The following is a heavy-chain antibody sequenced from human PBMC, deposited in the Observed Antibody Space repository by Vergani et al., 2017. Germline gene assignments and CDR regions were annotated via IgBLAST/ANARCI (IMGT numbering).Heavy chain of an antibody. CDR2: ISGSGGST. D-gene: IGHD3-3*01. Sequence: EVQLLESGGGLVQPGGSLRLSCEASGFTFSSYALSWVRQPPGKGVEWVSGISGSGGSTYYADSVKGRFTISSDNSKNTLYLQMNSLRAEDTAVYYCAKDPNYDFWSGHFAFYIWGQGTMVTVSS. J-gene: IGHJ3*02. CDR1: GFTFSSYA. CDR3: AKDPNYDFWSGHFAFYI. V-gene: IGHV3-23*01.